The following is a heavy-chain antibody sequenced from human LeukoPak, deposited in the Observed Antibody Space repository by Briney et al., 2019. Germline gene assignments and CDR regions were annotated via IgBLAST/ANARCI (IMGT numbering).Heavy chain of an antibody. CDR3: ARGRSITILRGVAISDGFDI. D-gene: IGHD3-10*01. J-gene: IGHJ3*02. Sequence: AGGSLRLSCAASGFTFRTYSMNWVRQAPGKGLEWVSYIASCSDYIYYAGSLKGRFTISRDNAKNSLYLHMNSLRPDDTAVYYCARGRSITILRGVAISDGFDIWGQGTKVTVS. V-gene: IGHV3-21*06. CDR1: GFTFRTYS. CDR2: IASCSDYI.